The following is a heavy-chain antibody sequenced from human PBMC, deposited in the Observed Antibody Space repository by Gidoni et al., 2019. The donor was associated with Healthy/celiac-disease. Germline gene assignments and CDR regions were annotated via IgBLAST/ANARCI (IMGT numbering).Heavy chain of an antibody. CDR3: ASHYYDSSGYYRHFDY. J-gene: IGHJ4*02. D-gene: IGHD3-22*01. Sequence: EVQLVESGGGLVQPGGSLRLSCAASGFTVSSNYMSWVRQAPGKGLEWVSVIYSGRSTYYADSVKGRFTISRHNSKNTLYLQMNSLRAEDTAVYYCASHYYDSSGYYRHFDYWGQGTLVTVSS. V-gene: IGHV3-53*04. CDR1: GFTVSSNY. CDR2: IYSGRST.